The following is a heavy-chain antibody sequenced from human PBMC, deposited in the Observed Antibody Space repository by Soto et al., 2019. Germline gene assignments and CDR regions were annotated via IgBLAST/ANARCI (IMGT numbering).Heavy chain of an antibody. CDR2: ISSSGSTI. V-gene: IGHV3-11*01. D-gene: IGHD4-17*01. CDR1: GFTFSDYY. J-gene: IGHJ6*02. Sequence: QVQLVESGVGLFKPGGSLRLSCAASGFTFSDYYMSWIRQAPGKGLEWVSYISSSGSTIYYADSVKGRFTISRDNAKNSLYLQMDSLSAEDTAVYYGASPMVTPHYGMDGWGQGDTVTVSS. CDR3: ASPMVTPHYGMDG.